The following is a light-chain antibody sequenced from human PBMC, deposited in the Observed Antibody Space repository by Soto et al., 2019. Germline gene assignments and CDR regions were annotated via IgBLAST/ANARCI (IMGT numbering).Light chain of an antibody. Sequence: QSLLTQPASVSGSPGQSITISCAGTTSDVAYYDLVSWYQQHPGRAPKLLIYEVDKRPSGISVRFSGSKSGATASLTISGLLPEDEAVYFCCTYAGHVPKFGGGTKLTVL. CDR3: CTYAGHVPK. CDR1: TSDVAYYDL. J-gene: IGLJ2*01. CDR2: EVD. V-gene: IGLV2-23*02.